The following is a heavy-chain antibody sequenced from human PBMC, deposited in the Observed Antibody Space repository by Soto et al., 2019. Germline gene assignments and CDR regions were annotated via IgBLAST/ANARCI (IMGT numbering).Heavy chain of an antibody. CDR3: ARSRVKDYGDYVWYFDY. V-gene: IGHV1-69*01. CDR2: IIPIFGTA. CDR1: GGTFSSYA. J-gene: IGHJ4*02. Sequence: QVQLVQSGAEVKKPGSSVKVSCKASGGTFSSYAISWVRQAPGQGLEWMGGIIPIFGTANYAQKFQGRVTITADESTSTAYMELSSLRSEDTAVYYCARSRVKDYGDYVWYFDYLGQGALVTVSS. D-gene: IGHD4-17*01.